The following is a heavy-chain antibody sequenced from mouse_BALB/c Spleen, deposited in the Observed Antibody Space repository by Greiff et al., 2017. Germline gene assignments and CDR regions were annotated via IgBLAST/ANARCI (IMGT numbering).Heavy chain of an antibody. CDR3: ARDRGNYQAWFAY. Sequence: QVQLQQSGPELVKPGASVKMSCKASGYTFTSYYIHWVKQRPGQGLEWIGWIYPGDGSTKYNEKFKGKTTLTADKSSSTAYMLLSSLTSEDSAIYFCARDRGNYQAWFAYWGQGTLVTVSA. CDR2: IYPGDGST. J-gene: IGHJ3*01. D-gene: IGHD2-1*01. CDR1: GYTFTSYY. V-gene: IGHV1S56*01.